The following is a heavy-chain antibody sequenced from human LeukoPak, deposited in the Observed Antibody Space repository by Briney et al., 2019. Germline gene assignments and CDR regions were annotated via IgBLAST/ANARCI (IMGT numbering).Heavy chain of an antibody. CDR2: ISYDGSNK. Sequence: GGSLRLSCAASGFTFSSYGMHWVRQAPGKGLEWVAVISYDGSNKYYADSVKGRFTISRDNSKNTLYLQMNSLRAEDTAVYYCAKALSGSAPGYWGQGTLVTVSS. CDR1: GFTFSSYG. CDR3: AKALSGSAPGY. D-gene: IGHD1-26*01. V-gene: IGHV3-30*18. J-gene: IGHJ4*02.